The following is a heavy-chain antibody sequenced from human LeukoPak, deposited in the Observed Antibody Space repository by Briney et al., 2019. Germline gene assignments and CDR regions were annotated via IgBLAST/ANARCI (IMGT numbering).Heavy chain of an antibody. D-gene: IGHD2-8*01. CDR1: GYTFTSYD. CDR3: ARDSAVLYYHYGMDV. J-gene: IGHJ6*02. V-gene: IGHV1-8*01. CDR2: MNPNSGNT. Sequence: ASVKVSCKASGYTFTSYDINWVRQATGQGLEWMGWMNPNSGNTGYAQKFQGRVTMTRNTSISTAYMELSSLRSEDTAVYYCARDSAVLYYHYGMDVWGQGTTVTVSS.